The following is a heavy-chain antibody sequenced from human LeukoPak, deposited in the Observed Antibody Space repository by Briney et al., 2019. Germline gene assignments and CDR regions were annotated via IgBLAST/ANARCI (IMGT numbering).Heavy chain of an antibody. CDR3: ARQFYYDRSGFFEGAY. J-gene: IGHJ4*02. CDR2: VYPGDSDA. CDR1: GYSFTNYW. V-gene: IGHV5-51*01. D-gene: IGHD3-22*01. Sequence: GESLKISCKGSGYSFTNYWIGWVRQMPGKGLEWMGSVYPGDSDARYGPSFQGQVTVSADRSISTAYLQWSSLKASDTAMYYCARQFYYDRSGFFEGAYWGQGSLVTVSS.